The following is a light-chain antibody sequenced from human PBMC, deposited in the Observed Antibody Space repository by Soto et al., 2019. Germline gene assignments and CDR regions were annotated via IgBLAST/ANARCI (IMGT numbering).Light chain of an antibody. V-gene: IGLV2-8*01. Sequence: QSALTQPPSASGSPEQSVTISCTGTSSDIGGYNYVSWYQQHPGKAPKLIIYEVSERPSGVPDRFSGSKSGNTASLTVSGLQAEDEADYYCNSYAASKTVLFGGGTKVTVL. CDR2: EVS. CDR3: NSYAASKTVL. J-gene: IGLJ2*01. CDR1: SSDIGGYNY.